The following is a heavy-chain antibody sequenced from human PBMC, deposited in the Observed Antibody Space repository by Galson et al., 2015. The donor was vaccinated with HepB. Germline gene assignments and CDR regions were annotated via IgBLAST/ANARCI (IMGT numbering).Heavy chain of an antibody. CDR2: IKQDGSEK. Sequence: SLRLSCAASGFTFSSYWMSWVRQAPGKGPEWVANIKQDGSEKYYVDSVKGRFTISRDNAKNSLYLQMNSLRAEDTAVYYCARPVPGYCSSTSCHLDYWGQGTLVTVSS. CDR1: GFTFSSYW. J-gene: IGHJ4*02. V-gene: IGHV3-7*01. D-gene: IGHD2-2*01. CDR3: ARPVPGYCSSTSCHLDY.